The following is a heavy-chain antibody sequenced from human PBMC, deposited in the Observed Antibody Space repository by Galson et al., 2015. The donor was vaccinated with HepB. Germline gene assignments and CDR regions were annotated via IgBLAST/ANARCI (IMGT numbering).Heavy chain of an antibody. CDR2: ISSSSSTI. J-gene: IGHJ4*02. CDR3: ARDRHYYGSGTSFDY. Sequence: SLRLSCAASGFTFSSYSMNWVRQAPGKGLEWVSYISSSSSTIYYADSVKGRFTISRDNAKNSLYLQMNSLRAEDTAVYYCARDRHYYGSGTSFDYWGQGTLVTVSS. V-gene: IGHV3-48*01. CDR1: GFTFSSYS. D-gene: IGHD3-10*01.